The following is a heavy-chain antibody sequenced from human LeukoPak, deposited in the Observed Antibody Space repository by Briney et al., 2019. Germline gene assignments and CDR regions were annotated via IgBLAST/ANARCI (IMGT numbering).Heavy chain of an antibody. J-gene: IGHJ4*02. V-gene: IGHV1-8*01. Sequence: ASVKVSCKASGYTFTSYDINWVQQATGQGLEWMGWMNPNSGNTGYAQKFQGRVTMTRNTSISTAYMELSSLRSEDTAAYYCARVPYCGGDCYNRYFDYWGQGTLVTVSS. CDR3: ARVPYCGGDCYNRYFDY. CDR2: MNPNSGNT. D-gene: IGHD2-21*02. CDR1: GYTFTSYD.